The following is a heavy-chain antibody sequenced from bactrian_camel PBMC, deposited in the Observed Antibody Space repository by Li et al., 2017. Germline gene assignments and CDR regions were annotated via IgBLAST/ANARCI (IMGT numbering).Heavy chain of an antibody. V-gene: IGHV3S60*01. Sequence: HVQLVESGGGSVQSGGSLKLSCAASRVNFVNCGMGWYRRALGKERELVSSIRLDGLIVYADYVKGRFTISRDGKYNSVNLEMNSLKTEDTAVYLCATDRLGRCSGAAFAPYDWGQGTQVTVS. J-gene: IGHJ4*01. CDR3: ATDRLGRCSGAAFAPYD. CDR1: RVNFVNCG. D-gene: IGHD5*01. CDR2: IRLDGLI.